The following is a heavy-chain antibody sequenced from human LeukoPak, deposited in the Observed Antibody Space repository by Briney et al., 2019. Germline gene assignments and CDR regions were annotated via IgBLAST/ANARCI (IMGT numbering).Heavy chain of an antibody. Sequence: PGGSLRLSCAASGFTFSIYSMNWVRQAPGKGLEWVSSISRGSSYIYYADSVKGRFTISRDNSKNTLYLQMNSLRAEDTAVYYCATGRWRSEGPEFDYWGQGTLVTVSS. CDR2: ISRGSSYI. J-gene: IGHJ4*02. V-gene: IGHV3-21*01. CDR3: ATGRWRSEGPEFDY. CDR1: GFTFSIYS. D-gene: IGHD3-16*01.